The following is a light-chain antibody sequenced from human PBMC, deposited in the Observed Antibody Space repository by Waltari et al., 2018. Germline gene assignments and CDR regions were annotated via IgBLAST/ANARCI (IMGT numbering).Light chain of an antibody. CDR2: GAS. V-gene: IGKV3-15*01. CDR3: QQYHSWPPYT. Sequence: VLTQSPATLSVSFGEPATLPCRASQNVATKLAWFQQKPGQAPRLLIYGASTRAPGAPVRFSGSGSGTEFTLTITNLQFEDSALFFCQQYHSWPPYTFGQGTKLEIK. CDR1: QNVATK. J-gene: IGKJ2*01.